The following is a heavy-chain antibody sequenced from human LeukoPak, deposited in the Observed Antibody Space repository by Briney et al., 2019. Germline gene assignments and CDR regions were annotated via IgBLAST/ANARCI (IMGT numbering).Heavy chain of an antibody. V-gene: IGHV4-34*01. CDR1: GGSFSGYY. CDR3: ARSVDTAMVTPFDY. D-gene: IGHD5-18*01. CDR2: INHSGST. J-gene: IGHJ4*02. Sequence: SETLSLTCAVYGGSFSGYYWSWIRQPPGKGLEWIGEINHSGSTNYNPSLKSRVTISVDTSKNQFSLKLSSVTAADTAVYCCARSVDTAMVTPFDYWGQGTLVTVSS.